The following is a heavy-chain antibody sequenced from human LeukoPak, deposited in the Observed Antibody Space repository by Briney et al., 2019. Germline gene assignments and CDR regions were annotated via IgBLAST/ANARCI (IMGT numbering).Heavy chain of an antibody. CDR1: GYSITSVYY. J-gene: IGHJ5*02. D-gene: IGHD6-13*01. V-gene: IGHV4-38-2*02. CDR3: AREGDSSRVGWFDP. CDR2: IYHSGRP. Sequence: NPSQTLSLTSTVSGYSITSVYYWGWIGHPPGKGLEWIGCIYHSGRPSYNPPLKSRVTIPLDTPKNQFSLKLSSVTAADTAVYYCAREGDSSRVGWFDPWGQGTLVTVSS.